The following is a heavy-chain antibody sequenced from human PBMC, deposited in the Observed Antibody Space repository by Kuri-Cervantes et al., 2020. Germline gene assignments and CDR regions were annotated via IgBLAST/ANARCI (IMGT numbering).Heavy chain of an antibody. V-gene: IGHV5-51*01. CDR2: IYPGGSET. CDR1: GYSFTSYW. J-gene: IGHJ4*02. CDR3: ARQRYFDY. Sequence: KVSCKGSGYSFTSYWIGWVRQMPGKGLEWMGIIYPGGSETRYSPSFQGQVTISADESISTTFLQWNSLKASDTAMYYCARQRYFDYWGQGTLVTVSS.